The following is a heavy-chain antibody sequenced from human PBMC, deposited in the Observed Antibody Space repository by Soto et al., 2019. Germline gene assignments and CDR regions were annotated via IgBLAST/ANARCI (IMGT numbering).Heavy chain of an antibody. Sequence: QVQLVESGGGVVQPERSLRLSCAASGFTFSSYAMHWVRQAPGKGLEWVAVISYDGSNKYYADSVKGRFTISRDNSKNTLYLQMNSLRAEDTAVYYCASGACSSTSCYARLGTYYYYGMDVWGQGTTVTVSS. J-gene: IGHJ6*02. D-gene: IGHD2-2*01. CDR2: ISYDGSNK. V-gene: IGHV3-30-3*01. CDR3: ASGACSSTSCYARLGTYYYYGMDV. CDR1: GFTFSSYA.